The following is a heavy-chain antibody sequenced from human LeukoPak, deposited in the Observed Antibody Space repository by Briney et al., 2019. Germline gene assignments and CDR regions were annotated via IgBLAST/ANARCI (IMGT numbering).Heavy chain of an antibody. V-gene: IGHV3-21*04. CDR2: ISSSSNYI. Sequence: GGSLRLSCAASGFTFSSDSMNWVRQAPGKGLEWVSSISSSSNYIHYADSVKGRFTISRDNSKNTLYLQMNSLRAEDTAVYYCAKDPERWLQLRLGFSDWGQGTLVTVSS. D-gene: IGHD5-24*01. J-gene: IGHJ4*02. CDR1: GFTFSSDS. CDR3: AKDPERWLQLRLGFSD.